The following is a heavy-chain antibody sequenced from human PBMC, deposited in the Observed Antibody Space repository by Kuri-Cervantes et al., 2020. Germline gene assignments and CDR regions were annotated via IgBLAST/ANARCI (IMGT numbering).Heavy chain of an antibody. CDR1: GFTFSNYW. CDR3: AREASCSGGSCYCDY. V-gene: IGHV3-7*03. Sequence: GESLKISCAASGFTFSNYWMIWVRQAPGKGLEWVANIKRDGGLKYYADSVKGRFTISRDNAKNSLYLEMNTLRSEDTAVYYCAREASCSGGSCYCDYWGQGTLVTVSS. J-gene: IGHJ4*02. CDR2: IKRDGGLK. D-gene: IGHD2-15*01.